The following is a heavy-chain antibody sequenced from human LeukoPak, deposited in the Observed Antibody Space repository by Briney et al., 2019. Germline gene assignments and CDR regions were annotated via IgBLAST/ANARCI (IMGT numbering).Heavy chain of an antibody. J-gene: IGHJ4*02. D-gene: IGHD3-16*01. CDR3: ARDFMITFGGDY. CDR2: IRYDGSNK. V-gene: IGHV3-30*02. CDR1: GFSFSSYG. Sequence: GGSLRLSCAASGFSFSSYGMYWVRQAPGKGPEWVAFIRYDGSNKYYADSVKGRFTISRDNSKNTLYLQMNSLRAEDTAVYYCARDFMITFGGDYWGQGTLVTVSS.